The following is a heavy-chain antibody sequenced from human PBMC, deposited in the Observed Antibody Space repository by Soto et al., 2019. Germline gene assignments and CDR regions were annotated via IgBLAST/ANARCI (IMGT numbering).Heavy chain of an antibody. CDR3: AREGTTAPQDGFYYYGMDV. V-gene: IGHV1-69*01. Sequence: QVQLAQSGAEVRKPGSSVKVSCKASGGTFSSYAITWVRQAPGQGLEWMGGIIPIFGSTNYAQKFQGRVTITADESTSTAYMELSSLRSEDTAVYYCAREGTTAPQDGFYYYGMDVWGQGTTVTVSS. J-gene: IGHJ6*02. D-gene: IGHD5-18*01. CDR1: GGTFSSYA. CDR2: IIPIFGST.